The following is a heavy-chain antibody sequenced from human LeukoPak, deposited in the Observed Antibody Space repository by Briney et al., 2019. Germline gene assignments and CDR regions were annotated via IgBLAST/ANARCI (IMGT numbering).Heavy chain of an antibody. CDR2: ISSSGSTI. D-gene: IGHD3-10*01. Sequence: PGGSLRLSCAASGFTFSDYYMSWIRQAPGKGLEWASYISSSGSTIYYADSVKGRFTISRDNAKNSLYLQMNSLRAEDTAVYYCARVDTLLWFGELLAYWGQGTLVTVSS. CDR1: GFTFSDYY. J-gene: IGHJ4*02. CDR3: ARVDTLLWFGELLAY. V-gene: IGHV3-11*01.